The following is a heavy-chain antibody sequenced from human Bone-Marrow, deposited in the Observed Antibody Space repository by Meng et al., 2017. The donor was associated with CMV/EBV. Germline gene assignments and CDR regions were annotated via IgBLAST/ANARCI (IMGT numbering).Heavy chain of an antibody. V-gene: IGHV4-34*01. D-gene: IGHD2-2*01. Sequence: SETLSPTCAVYGGSFSGHYWSWIRQPPGKGLEWIGEINHSGSTNYNPSLKSRVTISVDTSKNQFSLKLSSVTAADTAVYYCARGLKDIVVVPAASRGWFDPWGQGTLVTVSS. J-gene: IGHJ5*02. CDR1: GGSFSGHY. CDR2: INHSGST. CDR3: ARGLKDIVVVPAASRGWFDP.